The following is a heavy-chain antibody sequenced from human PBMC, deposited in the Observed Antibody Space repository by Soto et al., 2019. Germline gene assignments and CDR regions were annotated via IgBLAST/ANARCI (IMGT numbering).Heavy chain of an antibody. CDR1: GGSINTGSFF. J-gene: IGHJ4*02. Sequence: SETLSLTCNVSGGSINTGSFFWSWIRQHPGKGLEWIGYFYYTGSTYYNPSLESRVTITADTSQNQLSLRLTSVTAADTAVYYCARAKFYRGVMDQFDYWGQGTPVT. V-gene: IGHV4-31*03. D-gene: IGHD3-10*01. CDR2: FYYTGST. CDR3: ARAKFYRGVMDQFDY.